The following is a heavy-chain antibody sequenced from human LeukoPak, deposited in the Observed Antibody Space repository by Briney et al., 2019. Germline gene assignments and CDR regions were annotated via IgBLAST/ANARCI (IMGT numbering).Heavy chain of an antibody. D-gene: IGHD2-15*01. J-gene: IGHJ5*02. CDR1: GYTFTGYY. CDR3: ARRRCSGGSCYPNSNWFDP. CDR2: INPNSGGT. V-gene: IGHV1-2*02. Sequence: GASVKVSCKASGYTFTGYYMHWVRQAPGQGLEWIGWINPNSGGTNYAQKFQGRVTMTRDTSISTAYMELSRLRSDDTAVYYCARRRCSGGSCYPNSNWFDPWGQGTLVTVSS.